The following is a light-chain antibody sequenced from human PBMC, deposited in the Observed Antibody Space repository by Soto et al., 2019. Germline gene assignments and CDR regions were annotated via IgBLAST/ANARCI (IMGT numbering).Light chain of an antibody. CDR1: KSVSSY. V-gene: IGKV3-11*01. J-gene: IGKJ1*01. CDR2: DAS. Sequence: EIVLTQSPATLSLSPGEIATLSCRASKSVSSYLAWYQQKPGQAPRLLIYDASNRATGIPARFSGSGSGTDFTLTISSLEPEDFAVYYCQQSSNWPGTFGQGTKVEIK. CDR3: QQSSNWPGT.